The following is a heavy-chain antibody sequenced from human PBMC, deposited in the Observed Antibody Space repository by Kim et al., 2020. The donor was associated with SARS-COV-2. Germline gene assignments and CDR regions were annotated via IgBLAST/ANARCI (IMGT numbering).Heavy chain of an antibody. V-gene: IGHV4-59*01. CDR3: ARDIAAVSPNYYYYYGMDV. CDR2: IYYSGST. CDR1: GGSISSYY. D-gene: IGHD6-13*01. J-gene: IGHJ6*02. Sequence: SETLSLTCTVSGGSISSYYWSWIRQPPGKGLEWIGYIYYSGSTNYNPSLKSRVTISVDTSKNQFSLKLSSVTAADTAVYYCARDIAAVSPNYYYYYGMDVWGQGTTVTVSS.